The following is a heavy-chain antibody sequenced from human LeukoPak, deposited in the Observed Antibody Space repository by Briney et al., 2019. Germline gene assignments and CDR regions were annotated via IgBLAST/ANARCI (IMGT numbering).Heavy chain of an antibody. Sequence: SETLSLTCTVSGGSISTSDYNWGWMRQPPGKGPEWIGTIYHSGSTHYNPSLESRITISIDTSKNQFSLKLSSVTAADTAVYYCARIRSEILTGYYYFDYWGQGTLVTVSS. J-gene: IGHJ4*02. CDR1: GGSISTSDYN. V-gene: IGHV4-39*01. D-gene: IGHD3-9*01. CDR2: IYHSGST. CDR3: ARIRSEILTGYYYFDY.